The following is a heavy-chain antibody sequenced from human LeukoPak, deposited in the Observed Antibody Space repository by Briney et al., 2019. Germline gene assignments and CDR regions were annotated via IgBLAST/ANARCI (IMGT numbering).Heavy chain of an antibody. CDR2: IKSKTDGGTT. Sequence: GGSLRLSCAASGFTVSTNYMSWVRQAPGKGLEWVGRIKSKTDGGTTDYAAPVKGRFTISRDDSKNTLYLQMNSLKTEDTAVYYCTTDYYDRDYWGQGTLVTVSS. CDR1: GFTVSTNY. D-gene: IGHD3-22*01. J-gene: IGHJ4*02. CDR3: TTDYYDRDY. V-gene: IGHV3-15*01.